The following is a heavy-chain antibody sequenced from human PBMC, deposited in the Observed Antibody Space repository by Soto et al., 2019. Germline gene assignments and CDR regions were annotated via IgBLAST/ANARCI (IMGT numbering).Heavy chain of an antibody. CDR2: IKSETGGGTT. J-gene: IGHJ5*02. CDR1: GFLFINAW. D-gene: IGHD1-26*01. V-gene: IGHV3-15*07. CDR3: TTTYTGGSFYT. Sequence: EVQVVESGGGLVQPGKSLRLSCAASGFLFINAWMNWVRQAPGKELEWVGRIKSETGGGTTDYAAPVKGRFTIARDDSKNMLYLQMNSLKTEDTAVYYCTTTYTGGSFYTWGQGTLVTVSS.